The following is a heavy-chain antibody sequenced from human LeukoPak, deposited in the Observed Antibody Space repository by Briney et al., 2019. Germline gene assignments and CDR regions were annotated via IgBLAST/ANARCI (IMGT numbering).Heavy chain of an antibody. V-gene: IGHV4-59*01. CDR2: IYYSGST. CDR1: GGSISSYY. D-gene: IGHD5-18*01. CDR3: ASAGGYSYGSFDY. Sequence: PSETLSLTCTVSGGSISSYYWSWIRQPPGKGLEWIGYIYYSGSTNYNPSLKSRVTISVDTSKNQFSLKLSSVTAADTAVYYCASAGGYSYGSFDYWGQGTLVTVSP. J-gene: IGHJ4*02.